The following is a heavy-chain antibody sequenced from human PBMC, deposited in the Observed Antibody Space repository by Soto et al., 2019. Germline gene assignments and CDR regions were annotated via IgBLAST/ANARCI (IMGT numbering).Heavy chain of an antibody. V-gene: IGHV3-30*18. D-gene: IGHD5-12*01. CDR2: ISFNGGNK. CDR3: SKDYEYWISGECYLAYYGKDG. J-gene: IGHJ6*02. CDR1: GFIFSGYG. Sequence: QVQLVESGGGVVQPGTSLRLACATSGFIFSGYGMHWVRQAPGKGLEWVAAISFNGGNKYYVDSVKGRFTISRDSSKNAVYLQMDSLEPGDTAVYYCSKDYEYWISGECYLAYYGKDGWGQGTTVTVSS.